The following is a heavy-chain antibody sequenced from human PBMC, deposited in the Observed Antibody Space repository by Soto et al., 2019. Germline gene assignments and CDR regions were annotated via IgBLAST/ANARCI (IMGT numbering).Heavy chain of an antibody. CDR1: GFTFSSYA. D-gene: IGHD3-3*01. Sequence: GGSLRLSCAASGFTFSSYAMSWVRQAPSKGLEWVSAISGSGGSTYYGDSAMGRFTISRDNSKNTLYLQMNSLRAEDTAVYYCAKSSHSYYDFWSGAYWGQGTLVTVSS. V-gene: IGHV3-23*01. CDR3: AKSSHSYYDFWSGAY. CDR2: ISGSGGST. J-gene: IGHJ4*02.